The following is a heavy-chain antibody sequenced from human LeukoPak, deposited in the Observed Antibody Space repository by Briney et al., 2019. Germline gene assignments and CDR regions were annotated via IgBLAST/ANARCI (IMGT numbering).Heavy chain of an antibody. CDR1: GYTFTGYY. CDR3: ARDYDGSGVPDFYYYYMDV. CDR2: INPNNGGT. J-gene: IGHJ6*03. Sequence: ASVKVSCKASGYTFTGYYIHWVRQAPGQGPQYMGWINPNNGGTNYAPNFQGRVTMTRDTSISTAYMELSRLRYDDTATYYCARDYDGSGVPDFYYYYMDVWGKGTTVTVSS. V-gene: IGHV1-2*02. D-gene: IGHD3-3*01.